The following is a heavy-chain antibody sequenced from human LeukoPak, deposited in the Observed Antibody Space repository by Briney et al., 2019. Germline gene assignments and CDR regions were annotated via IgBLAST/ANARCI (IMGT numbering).Heavy chain of an antibody. Sequence: ASVKVSCKASGYTFTSYAMHWVRQAPGQRLEWMGWINAGNGNTKYSQKFQGRVTITRDTSASTAYMELSSLRSEDTAVYYCASLELRPDSPYYYYGMDVWGKGTTVTVSS. J-gene: IGHJ6*04. CDR3: ASLELRPDSPYYYYGMDV. D-gene: IGHD1-7*01. CDR1: GYTFTSYA. V-gene: IGHV1-3*01. CDR2: INAGNGNT.